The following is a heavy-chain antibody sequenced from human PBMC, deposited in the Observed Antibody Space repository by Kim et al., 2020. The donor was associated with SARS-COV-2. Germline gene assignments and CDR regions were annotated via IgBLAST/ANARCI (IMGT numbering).Heavy chain of an antibody. Sequence: GGSLRLSCAASGFTFSSYGMHWVRQAPGKGLEWVAVIWYDGSNKYYADSVKGRFTISRDNSKNTLYLQMNSLRAEATAVYYCGRDARFGESDLDYWGQGTPVTVSS. D-gene: IGHD3-10*01. CDR1: GFTFSSYG. V-gene: IGHV3-33*01. CDR3: GRDARFGESDLDY. CDR2: IWYDGSNK. J-gene: IGHJ4*02.